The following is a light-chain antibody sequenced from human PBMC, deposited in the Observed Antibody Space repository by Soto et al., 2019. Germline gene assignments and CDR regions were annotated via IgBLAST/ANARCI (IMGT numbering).Light chain of an antibody. CDR2: ETS. V-gene: IGKV1-39*01. CDR1: QSLSSR. CDR3: QQSFSPPYT. J-gene: IGKJ2*01. Sequence: DIQMTQSPSSLSASVGDRVTITCRASQSLSSRLTWYQQKPGEAPKLLIYETSNLHSGVPSRFSGSGSDTDFTLTINSLQSEDFATYYCQQSFSPPYTFGQGTKLDIK.